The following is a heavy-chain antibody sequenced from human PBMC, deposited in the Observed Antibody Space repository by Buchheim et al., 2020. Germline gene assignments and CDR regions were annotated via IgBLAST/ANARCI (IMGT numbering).Heavy chain of an antibody. D-gene: IGHD5-12*01. CDR1: GGSISSSSYY. CDR3: ASNSGYVLYYYYGMDV. V-gene: IGHV4-39*01. Sequence: QLQLQESGPGLVKPSETLSLTCTVSGGSISSSSYYWGWIRQPPGKGLEWIGSIYYSGSTYYNLSLKSRVTISVDTSKNQFSLKLSSVTAADTAVYYCASNSGYVLYYYYGMDVWGQGTT. J-gene: IGHJ6*02. CDR2: IYYSGST.